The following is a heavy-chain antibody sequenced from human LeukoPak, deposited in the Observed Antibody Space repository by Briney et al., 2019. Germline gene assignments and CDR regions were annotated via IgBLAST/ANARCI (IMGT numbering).Heavy chain of an antibody. J-gene: IGHJ4*02. CDR2: ISYDGSNK. CDR3: AREPLWGLVDY. Sequence: GGSLRLSCAASGFTFSSYAMHWVRQAPGKGLEWVAVISYDGSNKYYADSVKGRFTISRDNAKNSLYLQMNSLRAEDTAVYYCAREPLWGLVDYWGQGTLVTVSS. D-gene: IGHD3-16*01. CDR1: GFTFSSYA. V-gene: IGHV3-30-3*01.